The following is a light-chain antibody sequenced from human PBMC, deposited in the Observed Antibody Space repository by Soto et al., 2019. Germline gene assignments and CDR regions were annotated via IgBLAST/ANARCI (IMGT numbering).Light chain of an antibody. CDR1: QSISSY. CDR2: AAS. CDR3: QHSYSTPWT. J-gene: IGKJ1*01. V-gene: IGKV1-39*01. Sequence: DIQMTQSPSSLSASVGDRVTITCRASQSISSYLNWYQQKPGKAPKLLIYAASSLQSGVPSRLSGSGSGTDFTLTISSLQPEGVANYYCQHSYSTPWTFGQGTKVEIK.